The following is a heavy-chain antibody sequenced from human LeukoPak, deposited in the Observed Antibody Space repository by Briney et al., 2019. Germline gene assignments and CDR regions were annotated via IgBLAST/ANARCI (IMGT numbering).Heavy chain of an antibody. V-gene: IGHV4-59*01. CDR3: ARGSGVGWFDP. CDR1: GGSISSYY. D-gene: IGHD1-26*01. J-gene: IGHJ5*02. Sequence: SETLSLTCTVSGGSISSYYWSWIRHPPGKGLEWIGYIYYSGSTNYNPSLKSRVTISVDTSKNQFSLKLSSVTAADTAVYYCARGSGVGWFDPWGQGTLVTVSS. CDR2: IYYSGST.